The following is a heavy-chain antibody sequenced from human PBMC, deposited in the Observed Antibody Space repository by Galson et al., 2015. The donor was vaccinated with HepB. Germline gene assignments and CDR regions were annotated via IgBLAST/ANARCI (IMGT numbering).Heavy chain of an antibody. Sequence: SLRLSCAVSGFTFSNYWMSWVRQAPGKGLEWVANIKQDGSEKYYVDSVKGRFTLSRDNAKNSLYLQMNSLRAEDTAVYYCARDHRRASWPMGYFDYWGQGTLVTVSS. CDR1: GFTFSNYW. V-gene: IGHV3-7*03. D-gene: IGHD1-26*01. CDR2: IKQDGSEK. CDR3: ARDHRRASWPMGYFDY. J-gene: IGHJ4*02.